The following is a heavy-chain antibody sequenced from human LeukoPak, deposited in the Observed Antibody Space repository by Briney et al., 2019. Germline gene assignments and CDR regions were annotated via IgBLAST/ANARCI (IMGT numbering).Heavy chain of an antibody. CDR2: ISSSGSTI. Sequence: GGSLRLSCAASGFTFSDYYMSWIRQAPGKGLEWVSYISSSGSTIYYADSVKGRFTISRDNAMNSLYLQMNSLRAEDTAVYYCAREGLSTTWGESYYYYYMDVWGKGTTVTVSS. D-gene: IGHD2/OR15-2a*01. CDR1: GFTFSDYY. V-gene: IGHV3-11*01. CDR3: AREGLSTTWGESYYYYYMDV. J-gene: IGHJ6*03.